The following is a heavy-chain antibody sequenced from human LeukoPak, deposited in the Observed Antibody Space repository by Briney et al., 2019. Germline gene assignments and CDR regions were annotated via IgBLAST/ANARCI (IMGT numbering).Heavy chain of an antibody. Sequence: SETLSLTCTVSGGSISSYYWSWIRQPPGKGLEWIGYIYYSGSTNYNPSLKSRVTISVDTSKNQFSLKLSSVTAADTAVYYCASEVYYGSGSYYNEVYWGQGTLVTVSS. J-gene: IGHJ4*02. V-gene: IGHV4-59*01. D-gene: IGHD3-10*01. CDR3: ASEVYYGSGSYYNEVY. CDR1: GGSISSYY. CDR2: IYYSGST.